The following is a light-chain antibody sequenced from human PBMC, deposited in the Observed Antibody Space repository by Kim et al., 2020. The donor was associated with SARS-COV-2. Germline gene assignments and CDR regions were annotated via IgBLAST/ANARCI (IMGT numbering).Light chain of an antibody. CDR3: NSYAGSSSWV. CDR1: SSDVGGYDY. Sequence: GQSVTISCTGSSSDVGGYDYVSWYQQHPGKAPKLIIYEVTKRPSGVPDRFSGSKSGDTASLTVSGLQAEDEADYYCNSYAGSSSWVFGGGTKVTVL. V-gene: IGLV2-8*01. CDR2: EVT. J-gene: IGLJ3*02.